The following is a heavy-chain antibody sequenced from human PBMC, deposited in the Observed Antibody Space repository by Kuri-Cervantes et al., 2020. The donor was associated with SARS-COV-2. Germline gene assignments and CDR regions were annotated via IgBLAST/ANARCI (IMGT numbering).Heavy chain of an antibody. J-gene: IGHJ4*02. CDR1: GFLFGASV. V-gene: IGHV3-73*01. Sequence: GSLILSCEVLGFLFGASVIHWVRQASGKGLGGVGRVRGKANYYATAYAASVKGRFTISRDDLKNMAYLQMNSLRTEDTAVYYCTTLIDYWGQGALVTVSS. CDR2: VRGKANYYAT. CDR3: TTLIDY.